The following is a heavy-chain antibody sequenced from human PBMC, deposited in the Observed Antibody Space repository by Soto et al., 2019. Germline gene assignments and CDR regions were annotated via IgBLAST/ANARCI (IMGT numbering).Heavy chain of an antibody. Sequence: SVRQTGAASECAYIGDPMHCVRQAPGKGLEWVAVISYDGSNKYYADSVKGRFTISRDNSKNTLYLQMNRLRAEDTAVYYCARDPLWGTAMVLWYFYLWGRGTLVTVS. D-gene: IGHD5-18*01. CDR3: ARDPLWGTAMVLWYFYL. V-gene: IGHV3-30-3*01. J-gene: IGHJ2*01. CDR2: ISYDGSNK. CDR1: ECAYIGDP.